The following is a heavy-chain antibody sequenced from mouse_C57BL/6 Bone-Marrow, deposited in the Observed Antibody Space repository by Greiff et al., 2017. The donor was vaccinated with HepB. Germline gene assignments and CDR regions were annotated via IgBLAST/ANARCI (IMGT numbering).Heavy chain of an antibody. J-gene: IGHJ1*03. CDR2: IWTGGGT. D-gene: IGHD1-1*01. V-gene: IGHV2-9-1*01. CDR1: GFSLTSYA. Sequence: VMLVESGPGLVAPSQSLSITCTVSGFSLTSYAISWVRQPPGKGLEWLGVIWTGGGTNYNSALKSRLSISKDNSKSQVFLKMNSLQTDDTARYYCARNFDYGSSYGFDVWGTGTTVTVPS. CDR3: ARNFDYGSSYGFDV.